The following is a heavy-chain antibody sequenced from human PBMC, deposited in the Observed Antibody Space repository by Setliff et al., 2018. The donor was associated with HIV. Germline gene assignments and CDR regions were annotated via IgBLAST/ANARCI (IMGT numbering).Heavy chain of an antibody. CDR3: AKGAGFYGDYTFDH. CDR2: IYTSGST. J-gene: IGHJ4*02. CDR1: DGSISTGSYY. Sequence: SETLSLTCTVADGSISTGSYYWSWVRQPAGRGLEWIGRIYTSGSTNYNPSLKSRVTMSVDTSKNQFSLNLTSVTAADTAVYYCAKGAGFYGDYTFDHWGQGRQVTVSS. D-gene: IGHD4-17*01. V-gene: IGHV4-61*02.